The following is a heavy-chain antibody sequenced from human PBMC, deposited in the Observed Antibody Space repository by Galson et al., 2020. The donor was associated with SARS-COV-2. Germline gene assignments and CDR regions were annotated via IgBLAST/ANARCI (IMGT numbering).Heavy chain of an antibody. Sequence: SETLSLTCTVSGGSISSYYWSWIRQPPGKGLEWIRYIYYSGSTSYSGSTNYNPSLKSRVTISVDTSKNQFSLKLSSVTAADTAVYYCARESGWLQSFDYWGQGTLVTVSS. CDR3: ARESGWLQSFDY. D-gene: IGHD5-12*01. V-gene: IGHV4-59*13. J-gene: IGHJ4*02. CDR2: IYYSGSTSYSGST. CDR1: GGSISSYY.